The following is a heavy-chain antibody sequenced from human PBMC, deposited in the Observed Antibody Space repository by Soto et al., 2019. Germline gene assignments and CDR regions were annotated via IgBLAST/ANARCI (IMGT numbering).Heavy chain of an antibody. CDR2: ISSSSSYI. D-gene: IGHD1-1*01. J-gene: IGHJ4*02. CDR3: ARDLTAGTTGDY. CDR1: GFTFSSYS. V-gene: IGHV3-21*01. Sequence: GGSLRLSCAASGFTFSSYSMNWVRQAPGKGLEWVSSISSSSSYIYYADSVKGRFTISRDNAKNSLYLQMNSLRAEDTAVYYCARDLTAGTTGDYWGQGTLVTVSS.